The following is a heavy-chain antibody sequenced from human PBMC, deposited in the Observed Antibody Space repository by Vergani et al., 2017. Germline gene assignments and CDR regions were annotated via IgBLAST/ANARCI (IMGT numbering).Heavy chain of an antibody. D-gene: IGHD4-17*01. CDR2: FYHSGGT. Sequence: QLQLQESGPGLVKPSETLSLTCTVSADSITSSKYWGWFRQPPGKGLEWIAHFYHSGGTYYRESLKSRVTISSDTSKNQFSMKLSSVSAADTAVYYCVRKIRTSPIFVDSWGQGSLVTVSS. CDR3: VRKIRTSPIFVDS. CDR1: ADSITSSKY. V-gene: IGHV4-38-2*02. J-gene: IGHJ4*02.